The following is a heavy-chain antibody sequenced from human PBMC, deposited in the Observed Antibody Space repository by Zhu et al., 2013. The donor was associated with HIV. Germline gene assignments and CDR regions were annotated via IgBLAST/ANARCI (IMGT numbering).Heavy chain of an antibody. V-gene: IGHV3-23*01. CDR3: AKGVNCGGDCVSYLAS. D-gene: IGHD2-21*02. CDR2: ISGSGSAT. J-gene: IGHJ4*02. CDR1: GFTFSGYV. Sequence: EVQLLESGGGLVQPGESLRLSCAASGFTFSGYVMGWVRQAPGKGPEWVSAISGSGSATTYADSVKGRFTISRDNSENMLHLQMNSLRGEDTAVYFCAKGVNCGGDCVSYLASWGLGTLVTVSS.